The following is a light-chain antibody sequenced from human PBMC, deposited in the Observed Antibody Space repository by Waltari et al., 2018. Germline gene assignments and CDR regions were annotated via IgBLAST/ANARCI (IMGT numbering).Light chain of an antibody. CDR3: ASWDNSLNVVV. CDR1: SPNIATET. V-gene: IGLV1-44*01. CDR2: SNN. Sequence: QSVLTQPPSASGTPGQRVTISCSGSSPNIATETLPWYQQLPGTAPTLLIYSNNQRPSGVPDRFSGSKSGTSASLAISGLQPEDEADYYCASWDNSLNVVVFGGGTKLTVL. J-gene: IGLJ2*01.